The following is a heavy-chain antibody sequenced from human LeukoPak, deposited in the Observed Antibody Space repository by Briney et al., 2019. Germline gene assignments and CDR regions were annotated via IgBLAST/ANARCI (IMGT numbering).Heavy chain of an antibody. CDR2: IWHNGNKK. V-gene: IGHV3-33*01. Sequence: PGGSLRLSCETSRFTFSGYGMHWVRQAPGKGLEWVAVIWHNGNKKYYADSVKGRFTISRDNSKNTLYLQMNSLRAEDTAVYYCARDPNYYGSGSYFAYFDQWGQGTLVTVSS. CDR1: RFTFSGYG. CDR3: ARDPNYYGSGSYFAYFDQ. D-gene: IGHD3-10*01. J-gene: IGHJ4*02.